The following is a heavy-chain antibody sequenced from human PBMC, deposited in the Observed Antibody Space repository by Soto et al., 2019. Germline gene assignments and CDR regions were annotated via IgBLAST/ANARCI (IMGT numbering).Heavy chain of an antibody. Sequence: ASVKVSCKASGYTFTSYDINWVRQATGHGLEWMGWMNPNSGNTGYAQKFQGRVTMTRNTSISTAYMELSSLRSEDTAVYYCARGWDVLGLEATIYGYWGQGTLVTVSS. CDR2: MNPNSGNT. J-gene: IGHJ4*02. CDR3: ARGWDVLGLEATIYGY. V-gene: IGHV1-8*01. D-gene: IGHD5-12*01. CDR1: GYTFTSYD.